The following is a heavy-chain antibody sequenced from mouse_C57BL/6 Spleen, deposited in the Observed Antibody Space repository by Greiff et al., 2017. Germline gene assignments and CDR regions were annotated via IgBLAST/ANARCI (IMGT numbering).Heavy chain of an antibody. CDR2: IDPSDSET. CDR3: ASLITTVVATDFDV. CDR1: GYTFTSYW. Sequence: QVQLKQPGAELVRPGSSVKLSCKASGYTFTSYWMHWVKQRPIQGLEWIGNIDPSDSETHYNQKFKDKATLTVDKSSSTAYMQLSSLTSEDSAVYYCASLITTVVATDFDVWGTGTTVTVSS. J-gene: IGHJ1*03. D-gene: IGHD1-1*01. V-gene: IGHV1-52*01.